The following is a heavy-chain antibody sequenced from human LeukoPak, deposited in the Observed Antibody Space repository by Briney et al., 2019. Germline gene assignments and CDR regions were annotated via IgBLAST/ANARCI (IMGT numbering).Heavy chain of an antibody. CDR2: ISAYNGNT. CDR3: ARDRCSSTSCYDDY. CDR1: GYTFTTYS. V-gene: IGHV1-18*01. J-gene: IGHJ4*02. D-gene: IGHD2-2*01. Sequence: ASVKVSCKASGYTFTTYSITWVRQAPGQGLEWMGWISAYNGNTNYAQKFQGRVTMTTDTSTITAYMELRSLGSDDTAVYYCARDRCSSTSCYDDYWGQGTLVTVSS.